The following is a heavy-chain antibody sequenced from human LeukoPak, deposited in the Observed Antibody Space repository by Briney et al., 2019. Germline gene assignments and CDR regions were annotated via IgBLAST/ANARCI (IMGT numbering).Heavy chain of an antibody. CDR3: ARVDGSGLDY. V-gene: IGHV1-2*02. J-gene: IGHJ4*02. D-gene: IGHD3-10*01. CDR1: GYTFSGFY. Sequence: ASVNVSCKASGYTFSGFYMHWVRQAPGQGLEWVGWINPNSGGTNYAQKFQGRVTMTRDTSISTAYMELSRLRSDDTAVYYCARVDGSGLDYWGQGTLVTVSS. CDR2: INPNSGGT.